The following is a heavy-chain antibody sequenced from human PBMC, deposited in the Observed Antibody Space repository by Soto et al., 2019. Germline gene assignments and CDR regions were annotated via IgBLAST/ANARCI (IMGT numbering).Heavy chain of an antibody. CDR3: ATLPPRIVVVTPEIPS. Sequence: PSETLSLTCTVSGGSILDSTYYWAWIRQSPGKGLEWIGTIFYSGGTFYTPSLKSRVTMSVDTSNNQFSLKLSSVTAADTAVYYCATLPPRIVVVTPEIPSWGQGTLVTVSS. CDR1: GGSILDSTYY. CDR2: IFYSGGT. V-gene: IGHV4-39*01. D-gene: IGHD2-21*02. J-gene: IGHJ5*02.